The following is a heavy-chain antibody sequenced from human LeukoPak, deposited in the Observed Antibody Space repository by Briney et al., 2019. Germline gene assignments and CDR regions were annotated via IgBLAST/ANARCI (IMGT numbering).Heavy chain of an antibody. CDR3: AREGYGGDSMGLDY. CDR1: GFTFSRYW. J-gene: IGHJ4*02. D-gene: IGHD4-23*01. Sequence: GGSLRLSCAASGFTFSRYWMSCVRLAPGKGLEWVANIMVDGSEKHYVDSVKGRFTISRDNAENSLYLQMYSLRAEDTAVYYCAREGYGGDSMGLDYWGQGTLVTVSS. CDR2: IMVDGSEK. V-gene: IGHV3-7*01.